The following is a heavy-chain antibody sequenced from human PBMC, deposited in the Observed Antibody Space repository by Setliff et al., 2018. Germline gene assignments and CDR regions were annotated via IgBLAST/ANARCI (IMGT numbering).Heavy chain of an antibody. D-gene: IGHD3-10*01. CDR2: VNDDGSSA. CDR1: GFTFSSYW. J-gene: IGHJ6*02. Sequence: LRLSCAASGFTFSSYWMHWVRQDPGKGLVWVSRVNDDGSSAMYADSVKGRFTMSRDNAKNTLYLQMNSLRAEDTAVYYCARAGAFGRLDVWGQGTTVTVSS. V-gene: IGHV3-74*03. CDR3: ARAGAFGRLDV.